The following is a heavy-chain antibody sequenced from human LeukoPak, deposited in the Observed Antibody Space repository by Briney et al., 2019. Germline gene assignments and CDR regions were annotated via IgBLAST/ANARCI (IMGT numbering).Heavy chain of an antibody. V-gene: IGHV3-23*01. CDR2: ISGSGGST. D-gene: IGHD2-21*02. CDR3: AKRRCGGDCNFDY. Sequence: GGSLRLSCAASGFTFSSYAMSWVRQAPGKGLEWVSAISGSGGSTYYADSVKGRFTISRDNSKNTLYLQVNSLRAEDTAVYYCAKRRCGGDCNFDYWRQGTLVTVSS. J-gene: IGHJ4*02. CDR1: GFTFSSYA.